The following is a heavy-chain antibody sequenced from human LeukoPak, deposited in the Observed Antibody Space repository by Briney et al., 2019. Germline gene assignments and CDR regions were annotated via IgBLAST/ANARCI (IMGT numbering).Heavy chain of an antibody. CDR1: GGTFSSYA. D-gene: IGHD6-6*01. Sequence: GASVKVSCKASGGTFSSYAISWVRQAPGQGLEWMGGNIPIFGTANYAQKFQGRVTITADESTSTAYMELSSLRSEDTAVYYCARLDEYSSSSRYYGMDVWGQGTTVTVSS. CDR2: NIPIFGTA. V-gene: IGHV1-69*13. CDR3: ARLDEYSSSSRYYGMDV. J-gene: IGHJ6*02.